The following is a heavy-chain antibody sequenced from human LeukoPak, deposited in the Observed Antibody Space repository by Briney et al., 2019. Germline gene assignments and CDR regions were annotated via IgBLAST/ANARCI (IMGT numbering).Heavy chain of an antibody. CDR2: IWPDDSET. CDR1: GYSFSSYW. J-gene: IGHJ5*02. V-gene: IGHV5-51*01. CDR3: ARRGRLSANSHWFDP. D-gene: IGHD4/OR15-4a*01. Sequence: GESLKISCKASGYSFSSYWIGWVRQMPGKGLEWMGIIWPDDSETRYSPSFRGQVTISADKSINTAYLQWSSLKASDTAMYYCARRGRLSANSHWFDPCGQGTLVTVSS.